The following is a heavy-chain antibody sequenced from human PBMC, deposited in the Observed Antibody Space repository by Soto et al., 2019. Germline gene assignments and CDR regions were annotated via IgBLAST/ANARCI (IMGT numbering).Heavy chain of an antibody. CDR1: GYTFTSYG. CDR2: ISAYNGNT. CDR3: ARDSYDNSGYSNWFDP. V-gene: IGHV1-18*01. Sequence: GASVKVSCKASGYTFTSYGISWVRQAPGQGLEWMGWISAYNGNTNYAQKLQGRVTMTTDTSTSTAYMELRSLRSDDTAVYYCARDSYDNSGYSNWFDPWGQGTLVTVSS. D-gene: IGHD3-22*01. J-gene: IGHJ5*02.